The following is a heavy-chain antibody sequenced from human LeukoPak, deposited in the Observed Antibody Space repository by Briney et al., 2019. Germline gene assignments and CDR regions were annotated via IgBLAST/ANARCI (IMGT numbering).Heavy chain of an antibody. CDR3: ARPGATYYDILTGLDY. CDR1: GYTFTSYA. J-gene: IGHJ4*02. Sequence: GASVKVSCKASGYTFTSYAMHWVRQAPGQRLEWMGWINAGNGNTKYSQKFQGRVTITRDTSASTAYMELSSLRSEDTAVYYCARPGATYYDILTGLDYWGQGTLVTVSS. V-gene: IGHV1-3*01. CDR2: INAGNGNT. D-gene: IGHD3-9*01.